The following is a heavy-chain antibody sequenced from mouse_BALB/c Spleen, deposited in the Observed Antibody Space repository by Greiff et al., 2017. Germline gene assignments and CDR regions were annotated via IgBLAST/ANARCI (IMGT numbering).Heavy chain of an antibody. V-gene: IGHV2-9*02. D-gene: IGHD2-3*01. Sequence: QVQLQQSGPGLVAPSQSLSITCTVSGFSLTSYGVHWVRQPPGKGLEWLGVIWAGGSTNYNSALMSRLSISKDNSKSQVFLKMNSLQTDDTAMYYCARAPDGYPYYYAMDYWGQGTSVTVSS. CDR3: ARAPDGYPYYYAMDY. CDR1: GFSLTSYG. J-gene: IGHJ4*01. CDR2: IWAGGST.